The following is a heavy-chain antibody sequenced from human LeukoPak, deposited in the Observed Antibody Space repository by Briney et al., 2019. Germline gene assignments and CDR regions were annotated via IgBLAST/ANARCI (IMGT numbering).Heavy chain of an antibody. D-gene: IGHD5-18*01. CDR2: ISGSGGST. CDR1: GFTFSSYA. J-gene: IGHJ4*02. Sequence: GSLRLSCAASGFTFSSYAMSWVRQAPGQGLEWVSAISGSGGSTYYADSVKGRFTISRDNSKNTLYLQMNSLRAEDTAVYYCAKRGKGYSYGSFDYWGQGTLVTVSS. CDR3: AKRGKGYSYGSFDY. V-gene: IGHV3-23*01.